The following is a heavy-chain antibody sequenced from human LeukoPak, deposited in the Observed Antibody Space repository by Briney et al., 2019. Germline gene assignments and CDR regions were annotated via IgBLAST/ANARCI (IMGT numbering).Heavy chain of an antibody. Sequence: GESLKISCQGSGYTFTDYWVGWVRQLLGEGLEWMGIIHPSDSDTRYRSSFQGQVTITVDTDINTAFLQWSRLKASDTAMYYCARLGPYSSSSDYWGQGTLVTVSS. V-gene: IGHV5-51*01. CDR1: GYTFTDYW. CDR3: ARLGPYSSSSDY. CDR2: IHPSDSDT. J-gene: IGHJ4*02. D-gene: IGHD6-6*01.